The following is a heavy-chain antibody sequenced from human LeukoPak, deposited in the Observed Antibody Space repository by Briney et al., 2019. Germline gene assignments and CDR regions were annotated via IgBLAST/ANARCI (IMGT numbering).Heavy chain of an antibody. CDR1: GFTFSSYA. CDR2: ISGSGGST. Sequence: GGSLRLSCAASGFTFSSYAMSWVRQAPGKGLEWVSAISGSGGSTYYADSVKGRFTISRDNSKNTLYLQMNSLRAEDTAEYYCAKDRRWLRGNYFDYWGQGTLVTVSS. V-gene: IGHV3-23*01. D-gene: IGHD5-24*01. CDR3: AKDRRWLRGNYFDY. J-gene: IGHJ4*02.